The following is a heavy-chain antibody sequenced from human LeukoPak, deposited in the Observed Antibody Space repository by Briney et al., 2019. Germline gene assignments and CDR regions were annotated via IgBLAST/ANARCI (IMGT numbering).Heavy chain of an antibody. CDR3: ARARSPSSGYLLRDHNWFDP. D-gene: IGHD3-22*01. CDR1: GGTFNSYA. Sequence: SVKVSCKASGGTFNSYAISWVRQAPGQGLEWMGGIIPIFGTTNYAQKVQGRVTITTDESTTTAYMELSSLRSEDTAVYYCARARSPSSGYLLRDHNWFDPWGQGTLVTVSS. CDR2: IIPIFGTT. J-gene: IGHJ5*02. V-gene: IGHV1-69*05.